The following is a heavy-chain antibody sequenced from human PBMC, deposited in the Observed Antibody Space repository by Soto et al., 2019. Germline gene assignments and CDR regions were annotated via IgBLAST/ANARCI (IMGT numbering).Heavy chain of an antibody. J-gene: IGHJ6*02. CDR3: ANLWGDGYNLGQDYNGMDV. CDR2: IWYDGSLQ. D-gene: IGHD5-12*01. Sequence: QVQMVESGGGVVQPGRSLRLSCAASGFSFENYGMHWVRQAPGRGLEWVAIIWYDGSLQYYAAAVKGRFTISRDNSKNTLYLEMNSLRAEDTAVYYCANLWGDGYNLGQDYNGMDVWDQGTTVIVSS. V-gene: IGHV3-33*06. CDR1: GFSFENYG.